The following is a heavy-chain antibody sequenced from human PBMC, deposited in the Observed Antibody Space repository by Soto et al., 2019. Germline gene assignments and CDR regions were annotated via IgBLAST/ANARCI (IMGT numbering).Heavy chain of an antibody. CDR3: ARGGAPYNWFGS. V-gene: IGHV4-59*11. J-gene: IGHJ5*01. CDR1: SGSINSHY. D-gene: IGHD3-16*01. Sequence: XESLSLPSTVSSGSINSHYWGWIRQPPGKRLEWLGYIYSSGFTTYKPSLKGRLTISVDTSKNQFSLRLSSVTSADTAVYYCARGGAPYNWFGSWGQGTLVTVSS. CDR2: IYSSGFT.